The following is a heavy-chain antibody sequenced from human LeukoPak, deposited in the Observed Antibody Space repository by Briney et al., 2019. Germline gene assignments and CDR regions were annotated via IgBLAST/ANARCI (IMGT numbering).Heavy chain of an antibody. Sequence: GGSLRLSCAASGFTFSSYGMHWVRQAPGKGLEWVAVIWYDGSNKYYADSVKGRFTISRDNSKNTLYLQMNSLRAEDTAVYYCARPLGPYYDILTGSDWFDPWGQGTLVTVSS. V-gene: IGHV3-33*01. CDR2: IWYDGSNK. CDR3: ARPLGPYYDILTGSDWFDP. J-gene: IGHJ5*02. CDR1: GFTFSSYG. D-gene: IGHD3-9*01.